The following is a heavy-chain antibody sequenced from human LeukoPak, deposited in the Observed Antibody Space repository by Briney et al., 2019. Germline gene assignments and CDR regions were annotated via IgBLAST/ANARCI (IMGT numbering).Heavy chain of an antibody. D-gene: IGHD3-22*01. Sequence: GGSLRLSCAASGFTFSSYAMSWVRQAPGKGLEWVSAISGSGGSTYYADSVKGRFTISRDNSKNTLYLQMNSLRAEDTAVYYCAKVGLGYDSSGYYYYYAMDVWGQGTTVTVSS. V-gene: IGHV3-23*01. J-gene: IGHJ6*02. CDR2: ISGSGGST. CDR1: GFTFSSYA. CDR3: AKVGLGYDSSGYYYYYAMDV.